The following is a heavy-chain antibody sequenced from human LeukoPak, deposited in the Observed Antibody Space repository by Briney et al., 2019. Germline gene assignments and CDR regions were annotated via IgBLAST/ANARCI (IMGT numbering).Heavy chain of an antibody. CDR2: MNPNTGNT. D-gene: IGHD3-10*01. V-gene: IGHV1-8*01. Sequence: SVKVSCKASGYTFGRYDINWVRQATGQGLEWMGWMNPNTGNTFYAQKFQGRVTMTRNTSISTAYMELSSLRSDDTAVYYCARVVRGLGWFDPWGQGTLVTVSS. CDR3: ARVVRGLGWFDP. J-gene: IGHJ5*02. CDR1: GYTFGRYD.